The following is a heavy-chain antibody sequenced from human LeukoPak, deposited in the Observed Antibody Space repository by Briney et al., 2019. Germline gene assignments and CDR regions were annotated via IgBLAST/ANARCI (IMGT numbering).Heavy chain of an antibody. Sequence: QTGGSLRLSCAASGFTFSSYGMSWVRQAPGKGLEWVSAISGSGGSTYYADSVKGRFTISRDNSKNTLYLQMNSLRAEDTAVYYCAKTGVGVYYMDVWGKGTTVTVSS. CDR3: AKTGVGVYYMDV. CDR1: GFTFSSYG. J-gene: IGHJ6*03. D-gene: IGHD2-8*01. CDR2: ISGSGGST. V-gene: IGHV3-23*01.